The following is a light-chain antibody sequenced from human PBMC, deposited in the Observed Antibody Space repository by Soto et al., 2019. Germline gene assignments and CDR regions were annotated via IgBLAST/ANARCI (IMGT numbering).Light chain of an antibody. CDR1: RSISDW. V-gene: IGKV1-5*01. Sequence: DIEMTQSPSRLSPSVGVRVTITCRASRSISDWLAWYQQKPGKAPELLIFDASNLKGGVSSRVSGIGSGTEFTLTISRLQPDDVATYYCLQYSSHSWTFGQGTKVEIK. CDR3: LQYSSHSWT. J-gene: IGKJ1*01. CDR2: DAS.